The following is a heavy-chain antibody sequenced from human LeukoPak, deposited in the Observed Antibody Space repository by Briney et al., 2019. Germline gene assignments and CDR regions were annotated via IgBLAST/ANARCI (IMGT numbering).Heavy chain of an antibody. CDR3: ARAPDIVVVPAYFEY. J-gene: IGHJ4*02. CDR1: GFTFSSYW. D-gene: IGHD2-2*01. V-gene: IGHV3-7*01. CDR2: IKQDGSEK. Sequence: GGSLRLSCAASGFTFSSYWMSWVRQAPGKGLEWVANIKQDGSEKYYVDSVKGRFTISRDNAKNSLYLQMNSLRAEDTAVYYCARAPDIVVVPAYFEYWGQGTLVTVSS.